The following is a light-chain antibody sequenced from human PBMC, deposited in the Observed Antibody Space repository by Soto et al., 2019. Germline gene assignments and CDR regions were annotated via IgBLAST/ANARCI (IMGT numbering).Light chain of an antibody. CDR2: DAS. CDR1: QSIHRW. V-gene: IGKV1-5*01. CDR3: QQYSSYLYT. Sequence: DIQMTQSPSTLSASVGDRVTITCRASQSIHRWLAWYHQKPGKAPKLLIYDASTLESEVPSRFSGSGSGTEFTLTITSLQPDDFATYYCQQYSSYLYTFGQGTKLEIK. J-gene: IGKJ2*01.